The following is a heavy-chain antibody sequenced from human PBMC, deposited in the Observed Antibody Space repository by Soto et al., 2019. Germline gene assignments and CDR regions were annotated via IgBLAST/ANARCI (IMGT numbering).Heavy chain of an antibody. CDR3: ARCGTEYAGLDY. CDR2: INHSGST. Sequence: LSLTCAVYGGSFSGYYWSWIRQPPGKGLEWIGEINHSGSTNYNPSLKSRVTISVDTSKNQFSLKLSSVTAADTAVYFCARCGTEYAGLDYWGQGTLVTVSS. V-gene: IGHV4-34*01. J-gene: IGHJ4*02. CDR1: GGSFSGYY. D-gene: IGHD2-2*01.